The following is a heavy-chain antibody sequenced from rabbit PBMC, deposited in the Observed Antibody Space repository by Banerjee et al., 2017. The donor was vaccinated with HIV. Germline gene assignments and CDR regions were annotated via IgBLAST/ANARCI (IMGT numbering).Heavy chain of an antibody. Sequence: QEQLVESGGGLVQPEGSLTLTCTASGFSFTNNYWMCWVRQAPGKGLEWIACIYVGSSDTTYYASWAKGRFTISKTSSTTVTLQMTSLTAADTATYFCARSYSDARYFNLWGPGTLVTVS. V-gene: IGHV1S45*01. CDR1: GFSFTNNYW. CDR2: IYVGSSDTT. J-gene: IGHJ4*01. D-gene: IGHD6-1*01. CDR3: ARSYSDARYFNL.